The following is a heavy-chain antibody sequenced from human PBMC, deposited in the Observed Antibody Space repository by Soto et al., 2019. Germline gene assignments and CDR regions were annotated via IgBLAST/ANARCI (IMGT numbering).Heavy chain of an antibody. Sequence: EVQLVESGGGLVQPGGSLRLSCAASGFTFNNNWMHWVRQATGKGLVWISRINSDGKTTTYADFVKGRFIISRDNAKNTVYLQVNSLGGEDTAVYYCTRGGATGAWIYHFENWGQGTLVTVSS. CDR2: INSDGKTT. D-gene: IGHD3-16*02. J-gene: IGHJ4*02. CDR1: GFTFNNNW. CDR3: TRGGATGAWIYHFEN. V-gene: IGHV3-74*01.